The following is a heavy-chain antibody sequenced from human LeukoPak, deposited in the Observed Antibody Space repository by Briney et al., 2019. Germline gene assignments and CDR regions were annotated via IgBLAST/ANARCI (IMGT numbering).Heavy chain of an antibody. CDR1: GFTFSSYS. V-gene: IGHV3-48*04. D-gene: IGHD3-22*01. J-gene: IGHJ4*02. CDR2: ISSSSSII. Sequence: PGGSLRLSCAASGFTFSSYSMNWVRQAPGKGLEWVSYISSSSSIIYYADSVKGRFTISRDNAKNSLYLQMNSLRAEDTAVYYCARDIYYDSSGYYGSVYWGQGTLVTVSS. CDR3: ARDIYYDSSGYYGSVY.